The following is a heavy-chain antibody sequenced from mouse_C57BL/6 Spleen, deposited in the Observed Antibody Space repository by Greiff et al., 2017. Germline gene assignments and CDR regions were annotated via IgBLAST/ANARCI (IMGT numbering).Heavy chain of an antibody. CDR1: GYTFTDYY. CDR2: INPNNGGT. D-gene: IGHD2-3*01. Sequence: EVQLQQSGPELVKPGASVKISCKASGYTFTDYYMNWVKQSHGKSLEWIGDINPNNGGTSYNQKFKGKATLAVDKSSSTAYVELRSLTSEDSAVYYCCIYDGYYVWYFDVWGTGTTVTVSS. J-gene: IGHJ1*03. CDR3: CIYDGYYVWYFDV. V-gene: IGHV1-26*01.